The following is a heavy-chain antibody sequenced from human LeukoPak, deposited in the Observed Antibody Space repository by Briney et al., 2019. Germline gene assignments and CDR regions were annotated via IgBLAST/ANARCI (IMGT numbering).Heavy chain of an antibody. Sequence: SVKVSCKPSVGTFSTYTISWVRQAPGQGLEWMGRIIPILGIANYPQKFQGRVTITADKSTSTAYMELSILRSEDTAVYYCAREASEYSGYVGYWGQGTLVTVSS. CDR1: VGTFSTYT. CDR2: IIPILGIA. D-gene: IGHD5-12*01. V-gene: IGHV1-69*04. J-gene: IGHJ4*02. CDR3: AREASEYSGYVGY.